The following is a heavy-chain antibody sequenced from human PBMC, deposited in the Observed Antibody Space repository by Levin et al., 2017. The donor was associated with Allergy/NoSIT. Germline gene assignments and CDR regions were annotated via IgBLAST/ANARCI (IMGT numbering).Heavy chain of an antibody. CDR3: AEDCWLRDLPGGFYEY. CDR1: GFTFSDYP. V-gene: IGHV3-23*01. CDR2: ITAGGGGT. J-gene: IGHJ4*02. D-gene: IGHD3-16*01. Sequence: GGSLRLSCAASGFTFSDYPMTWVRQAPGKGLEWVSSITAGGGGTYYADSVKGRFSISRDYSKNAVYLQMNSLKAEDTALYYCAEDCWLRDLPGGFYEYWGQGALVTVSS.